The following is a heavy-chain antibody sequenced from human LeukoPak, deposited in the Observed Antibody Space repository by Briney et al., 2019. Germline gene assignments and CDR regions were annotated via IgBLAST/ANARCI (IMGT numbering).Heavy chain of an antibody. CDR1: GASFSYDY. J-gene: IGHJ5*01. CDR2: INHSGTI. Sequence: SETLSLTCAVYGASFSYDYWSWVRQAPGKGLEWIGEINHSGTITYNPSLKSRVTISAEKSKSQFSLRLTSVTAADTAVYYCAKGVWAPRFDSWGQGTLVTVSS. CDR3: AKGVWAPRFDS. V-gene: IGHV4-34*01. D-gene: IGHD7-27*01.